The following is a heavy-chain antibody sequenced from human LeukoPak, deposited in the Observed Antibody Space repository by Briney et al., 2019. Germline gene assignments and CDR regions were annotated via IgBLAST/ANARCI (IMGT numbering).Heavy chain of an antibody. V-gene: IGHV1-69*13. CDR2: IIPIFGTA. D-gene: IGHD6-13*01. CDR1: GGTFSSYA. CDR3: ARDHPGGSSWTMSYYFDY. J-gene: IGHJ4*02. Sequence: SVKVSCKASGGTFSSYAISWVRQAPGQGLEWMGGIIPIFGTANYAQKFQGRVTITADESTSTAYMELSSLRSEDTAVYYCARDHPGGSSWTMSYYFDYWGQGTLVTVSS.